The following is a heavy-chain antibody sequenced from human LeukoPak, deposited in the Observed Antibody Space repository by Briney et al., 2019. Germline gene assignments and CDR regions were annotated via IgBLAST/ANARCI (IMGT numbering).Heavy chain of an antibody. Sequence: GGSLRLSCAASGFTFSSYAMSWVRQAPGKGLEWVSAISGSGGSTYYADSVKGRFTISRDNSKNTLYLQMNSLRAEDTAVYYCAKAANEFGELLFFFYFGYWGQGTLVTVSS. J-gene: IGHJ4*02. CDR3: AKAANEFGELLFFFYFGY. D-gene: IGHD3-10*01. V-gene: IGHV3-23*01. CDR1: GFTFSSYA. CDR2: ISGSGGST.